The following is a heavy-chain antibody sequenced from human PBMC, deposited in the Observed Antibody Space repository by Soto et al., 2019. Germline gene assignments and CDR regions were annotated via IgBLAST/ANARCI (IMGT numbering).Heavy chain of an antibody. V-gene: IGHV4-59*08. D-gene: IGHD3-10*01. Sequence: SETLSLTCTVSGGSISGYYWSWIRQPPGKGLEWIGYIYYAGSTNYNPSLKSRVTMSVDTSKNQFSLELTSVTAADTAVYHFARHGSGGRAFDIWGPGTMVTVSS. CDR1: GGSISGYY. J-gene: IGHJ3*02. CDR2: IYYAGST. CDR3: ARHGSGGRAFDI.